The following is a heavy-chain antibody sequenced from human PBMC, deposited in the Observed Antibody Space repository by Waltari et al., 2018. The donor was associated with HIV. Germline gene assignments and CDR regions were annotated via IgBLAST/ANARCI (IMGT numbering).Heavy chain of an antibody. CDR2: ITWNSGRT. V-gene: IGHV3-9*01. D-gene: IGHD2-15*01. Sequence: EVQLVESGGGLVQPRRSLRLTCAASGFTFDDYAMHWVRQVPGKGLEWVSGITWNSGRTGYADSVKGRFIISRDNAKNSLYLQMNSLRVEDTALYYCAKSDIDYGMDVWGQGTTVTVSS. J-gene: IGHJ6*02. CDR3: AKSDIDYGMDV. CDR1: GFTFDDYA.